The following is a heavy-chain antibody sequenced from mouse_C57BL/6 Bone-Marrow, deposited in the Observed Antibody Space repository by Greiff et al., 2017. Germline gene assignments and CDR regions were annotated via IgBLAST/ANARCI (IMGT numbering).Heavy chain of an antibody. V-gene: IGHV1-64*01. CDR3: ARRRGQRGYFDV. Sequence: QVQLQQSGAELVKPGASVKLSCKASGYTFTSYWMHWVKQRPGQGLEWIGMIHPNSGSTNYNEKFKSKATLTVDKSSSTAYMQLSSLTSEDSAVYYCARRRGQRGYFDVWGTGTTVTVSS. CDR2: IHPNSGST. CDR1: GYTFTSYW. J-gene: IGHJ1*03.